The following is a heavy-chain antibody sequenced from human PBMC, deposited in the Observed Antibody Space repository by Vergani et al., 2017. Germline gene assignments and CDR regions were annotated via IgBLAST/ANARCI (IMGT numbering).Heavy chain of an antibody. Sequence: QVQLPESGPGLVKPSQTLSLTCTVSGGSISSGDYYWSWIRQPPGKGLELIGYIYYSGSTYYHPSLKSRVTISVDTSKNQFSLKLSSVTAADTAVYYCARGKGVVQLWYPSWYFDLWGRGTLVTVSS. CDR3: ARGKGVVQLWYPSWYFDL. J-gene: IGHJ2*01. D-gene: IGHD5-18*01. CDR1: GGSISSGDYY. V-gene: IGHV4-30-4*08. CDR2: IYYSGST.